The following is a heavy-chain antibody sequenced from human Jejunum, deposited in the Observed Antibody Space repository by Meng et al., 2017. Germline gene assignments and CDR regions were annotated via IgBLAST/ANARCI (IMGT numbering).Heavy chain of an antibody. D-gene: IGHD3-22*01. Sequence: QLQLQESGPGLVKPSETLSLTCTVSGGSISSSNYYWGWIRQPPGKGLEWIGSIYYSGSTDYNPSLKSRVTISVDTSKKQFSLKLSSVTAADTALYYCARERWEDYESRGFDSWGQGTLVTVSS. CDR3: ARERWEDYESRGFDS. CDR2: IYYSGST. J-gene: IGHJ4*02. V-gene: IGHV4-39*02. CDR1: GGSISSSNYY.